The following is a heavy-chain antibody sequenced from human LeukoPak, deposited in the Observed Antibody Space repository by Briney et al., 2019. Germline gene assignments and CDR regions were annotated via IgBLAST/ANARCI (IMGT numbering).Heavy chain of an antibody. V-gene: IGHV3-23*01. J-gene: IGHJ4*02. Sequence: GGSLRLSCAASGFTFSSYAMSWVRQAPGKGLEWVSVISGGAGSTFYADSVKGRFTISRDNAKNSLYLQMNSLRAEDTAVYYCASRNDYWGQGTLVTVSS. CDR2: ISGGAGST. CDR1: GFTFSSYA. CDR3: ASRNDY.